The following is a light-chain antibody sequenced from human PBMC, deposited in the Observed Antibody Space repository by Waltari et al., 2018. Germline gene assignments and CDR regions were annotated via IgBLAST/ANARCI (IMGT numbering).Light chain of an antibody. CDR3: SSYAAGDIWI. J-gene: IGLJ2*01. CDR1: STDVGNYNY. Sequence: QSALTQPPSASGSPGQSVNFSCTGTSTDVGNYNYVLWSQQHPGKAPKLMIYEVTKRPSGVPDRFSGSKSGNTASLTVSGLQAEDEADYYCSSYAAGDIWIFGGGTKLTVL. V-gene: IGLV2-8*01. CDR2: EVT.